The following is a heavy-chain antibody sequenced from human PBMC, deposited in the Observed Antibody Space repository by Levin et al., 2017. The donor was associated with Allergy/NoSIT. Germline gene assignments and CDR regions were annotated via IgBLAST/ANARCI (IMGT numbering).Heavy chain of an antibody. Sequence: GGSLRLSCAASGFTFSSYGMHWVRQAPGKGLEWVAVVSYDGSNKYYADSVKGRFTISRDNSKNTVFLQMNSLRAEDTAVYYCAKESKNNDQMNWGQGTLVTVSS. CDR1: GFTFSSYG. J-gene: IGHJ4*02. V-gene: IGHV3-30*18. CDR3: AKESKNNDQMN. CDR2: VSYDGSNK. D-gene: IGHD2/OR15-2a*01.